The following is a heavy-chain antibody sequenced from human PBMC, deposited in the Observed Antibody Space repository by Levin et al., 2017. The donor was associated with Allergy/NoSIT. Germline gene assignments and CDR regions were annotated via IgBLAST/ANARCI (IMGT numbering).Heavy chain of an antibody. V-gene: IGHV1-46*01. J-gene: IGHJ4*02. Sequence: VASVKVSCKTSGYNFASFYVHWVRQVPGQGLQWMGIINPSGGSTSYAREFQGRVTMTTDTSTNTVYMEVSSLGSDDTAVYFCARAGGGLGDLSLPFYWGQGTLVTVSS. D-gene: IGHD3-16*02. CDR1: GYNFASFY. CDR3: ARAGGGLGDLSLPFY. CDR2: INPSGGST.